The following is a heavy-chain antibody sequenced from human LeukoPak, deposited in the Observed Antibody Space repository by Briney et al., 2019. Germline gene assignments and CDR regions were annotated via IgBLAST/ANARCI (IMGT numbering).Heavy chain of an antibody. CDR3: AREPSRGITIFGVVKGFDY. CDR1: GYTFTSYY. D-gene: IGHD3-3*01. V-gene: IGHV1-46*01. J-gene: IGHJ4*02. CDR2: INPSGGST. Sequence: GASVKVSCKASGYTFTSYYMHWVRQAPGQGLEWMGIINPSGGSTSYAQKFQGRVTMTRDTSTSTVYMELSSLRSEDTAVYYCAREPSRGITIFGVVKGFDYWGQGTLVTVSS.